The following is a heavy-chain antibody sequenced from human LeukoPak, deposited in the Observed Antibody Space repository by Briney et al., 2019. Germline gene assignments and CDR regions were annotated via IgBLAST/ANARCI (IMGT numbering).Heavy chain of an antibody. CDR1: GFTVSSNY. D-gene: IGHD6-13*01. Sequence: GGSLRLSCAASGFTVSSNYMSWVRQAPGKGLEWVSVIYSGGSTYYADSVKGRFTISRDNAKNSLYLQMNSLRAEDTAIYYCAREELAAAGSSVPHFDYWGQGTLVAVSS. CDR3: AREELAAAGSSVPHFDY. V-gene: IGHV3-53*01. J-gene: IGHJ4*02. CDR2: IYSGGST.